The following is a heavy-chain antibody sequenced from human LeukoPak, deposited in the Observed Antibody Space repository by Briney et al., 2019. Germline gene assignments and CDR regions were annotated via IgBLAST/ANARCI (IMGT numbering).Heavy chain of an antibody. CDR3: ARYRLEYYYGSGKGNWFDP. J-gene: IGHJ5*02. CDR2: ISAYNGNT. D-gene: IGHD3-10*01. Sequence: ASVKVSCKASGGTFSSYGISWVRQAPGQGLEWMGWISAYNGNTNYAQKLQGRVTMTTDTSTSTAYMELRSLRSDDTAVYYCARYRLEYYYGSGKGNWFDPWGQGTLVTVSS. CDR1: GGTFSSYG. V-gene: IGHV1-18*01.